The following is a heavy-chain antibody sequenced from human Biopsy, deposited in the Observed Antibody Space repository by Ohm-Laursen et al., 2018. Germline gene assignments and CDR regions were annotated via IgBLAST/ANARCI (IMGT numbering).Heavy chain of an antibody. V-gene: IGHV3-21*01. CDR1: GFDFSDYS. D-gene: IGHD5-24*01. CDR2: VTTTSSYI. Sequence: SLRLSCSASGFDFSDYSMSRVRQAPGKGLEWVSSVTTTSSYIYYADSVKGRFTISRDSSKNTLYLQMNSLRVEDTAVYYCARGPSGVATIGRGQGTLVTVSS. J-gene: IGHJ4*02. CDR3: ARGPSGVATIG.